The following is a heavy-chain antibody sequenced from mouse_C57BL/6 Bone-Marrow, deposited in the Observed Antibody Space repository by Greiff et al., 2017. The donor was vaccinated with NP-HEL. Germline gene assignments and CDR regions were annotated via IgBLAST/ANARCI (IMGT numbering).Heavy chain of an antibody. V-gene: IGHV1-50*01. J-gene: IGHJ1*03. CDR2: IDPSDSYT. CDR1: GYTFTSYW. D-gene: IGHD1-2*01. Sequence: QVQLQQPGAELVKPGASVKLSCKASGYTFTSYWMPWVKQRPGQGLEWIGEIDPSDSYTNYNQKFKGKATLTVDTSSSTAYMQLSSLTSEDSAVYYCARDDGPYFDVWGTGTTVTVSS. CDR3: ARDDGPYFDV.